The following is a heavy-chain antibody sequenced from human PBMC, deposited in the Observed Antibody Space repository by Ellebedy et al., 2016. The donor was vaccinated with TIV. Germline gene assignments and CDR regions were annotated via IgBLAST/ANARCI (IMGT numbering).Heavy chain of an antibody. CDR2: INPTSGST. CDR1: GYVFTSYY. Sequence: ASVKVSXXASGYVFTSYYMHWVRQAPGQGLEWMGIINPTSGSTTSAQKFQGRVTMTRDTSTRTAYMELSSLRSDDTAVYYCARVTDYGDYIFSGWGQGTRVTVSS. J-gene: IGHJ4*02. CDR3: ARVTDYGDYIFSG. D-gene: IGHD4-17*01. V-gene: IGHV1-46*01.